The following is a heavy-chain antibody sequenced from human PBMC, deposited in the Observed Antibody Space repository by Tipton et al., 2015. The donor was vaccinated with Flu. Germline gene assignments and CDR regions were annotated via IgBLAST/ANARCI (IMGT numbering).Heavy chain of an antibody. CDR2: IYSNRNT. V-gene: IGHV4-4*09. J-gene: IGHJ4*02. D-gene: IGHD3-10*02. CDR3: ARLSYYDVDLKNFYFDY. Sequence: TLSLTCTVSGDSISGYYWSWIRQPPGKGLEWIGHIYSNRNTNYNPSLESRVTISVDTSKVQVSLHLRSVTAADTAVYYCARLSYYDVDLKNFYFDYWGQGALVTVSS. CDR1: GDSISGYY.